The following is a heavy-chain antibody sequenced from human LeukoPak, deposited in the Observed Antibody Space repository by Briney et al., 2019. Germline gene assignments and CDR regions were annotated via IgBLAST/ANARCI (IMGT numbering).Heavy chain of an antibody. CDR3: ARTLADFWSGYYTGAFDY. V-gene: IGHV4-38-2*02. CDR1: GYSISSGYY. CDR2: IYHSGST. D-gene: IGHD3-3*01. J-gene: IGHJ4*02. Sequence: SETLSLTCTVSGYSISSGYYWGWIRQPPGKGLEWIGSIYHSGSTYYNPSLKSRVTISVDTSKNQFSLKLGSVTAADTAVYYCARTLADFWSGYYTGAFDYWGQGTLVTVSS.